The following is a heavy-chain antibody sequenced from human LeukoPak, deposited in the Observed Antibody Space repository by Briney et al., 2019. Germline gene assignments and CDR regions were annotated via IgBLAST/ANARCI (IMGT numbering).Heavy chain of an antibody. CDR3: ARLSTAVADSDY. D-gene: IGHD6-13*01. J-gene: IGHJ4*02. CDR2: ISYDGSKE. CDR1: GFNFPAYA. V-gene: IGHV3-30-3*01. Sequence: GGSLRLSCAASGFNFPAYAMHWVRQAPGKGLEWVALISYDGSKELYTDSVKGRFTISRDNSKNTLYLQMNSLRAEDTAVYYCARLSTAVADSDYWGQGTLVTVSS.